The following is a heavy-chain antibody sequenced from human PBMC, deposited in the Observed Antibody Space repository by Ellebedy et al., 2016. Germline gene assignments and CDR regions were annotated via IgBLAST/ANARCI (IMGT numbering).Heavy chain of an antibody. D-gene: IGHD6-19*01. J-gene: IGHJ3*01. Sequence: SETLSLTCNISGGSVSSDYWNWIRRPPGKGLEWIGYVFHTGTTNYNPSLKSRVTMSVDTSKSQFSLRLTSVIAADTAVYYCAKWNGGWYAFEVWGQGTMVTVSS. V-gene: IGHV4-59*02. CDR1: GGSVSSDY. CDR3: AKWNGGWYAFEV. CDR2: VFHTGTT.